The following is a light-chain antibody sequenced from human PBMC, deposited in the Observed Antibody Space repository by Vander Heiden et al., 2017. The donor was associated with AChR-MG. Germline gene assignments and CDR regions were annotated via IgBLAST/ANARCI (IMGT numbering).Light chain of an antibody. CDR3: QQYYSTLPYT. V-gene: IGKV4-1*01. J-gene: IGKJ2*01. Sequence: DIVMTQSPDSLAVSLGERATINCKSSQSVLYSANNKNYLAWYQQKPGQPPKLLIDWASTRESGVPDRFSGSGSGTDFTRTISSLQAEDVAVYYCQQYYSTLPYTFGQGTKLEIK. CDR2: WAS. CDR1: QSVLYSANNKNY.